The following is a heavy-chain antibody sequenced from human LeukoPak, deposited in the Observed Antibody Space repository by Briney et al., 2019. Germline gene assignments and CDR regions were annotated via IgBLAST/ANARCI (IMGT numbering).Heavy chain of an antibody. J-gene: IGHJ4*02. V-gene: IGHV3-48*02. CDR2: ISSSSSTI. CDR3: ARDPGIAARPSLFDY. D-gene: IGHD6-6*01. Sequence: GGSLRLSCAASGFTFSSYSMNWVRQAPGKGLEWVSYISSSSSTIYYADSVKGRFTISRDNAENSLYLQMNSLRDEDTAVYYCARDPGIAARPSLFDYWGQGTLVTVSS. CDR1: GFTFSSYS.